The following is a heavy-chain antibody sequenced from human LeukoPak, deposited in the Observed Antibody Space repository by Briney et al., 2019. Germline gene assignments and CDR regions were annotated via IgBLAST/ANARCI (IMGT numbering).Heavy chain of an antibody. J-gene: IGHJ1*01. Sequence: PGGSLRLSCVASGFAFETYTMNWVRQAPGKGLEWVSFISSTSSDINYADSVRDRFTISRDNAKNSLFLQMDSLRVEDTAVYYCAKGLFRGYDKNLGSWGQGTLVTVS. V-gene: IGHV3-21*04. CDR1: GFAFETYT. D-gene: IGHD5-12*01. CDR3: AKGLFRGYDKNLGS. CDR2: ISSTSSDI.